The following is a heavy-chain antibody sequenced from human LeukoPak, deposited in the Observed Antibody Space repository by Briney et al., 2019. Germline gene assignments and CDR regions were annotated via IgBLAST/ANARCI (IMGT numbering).Heavy chain of an antibody. D-gene: IGHD2-21*02. CDR3: TSWGDTTAEYFQR. V-gene: IGHV3-48*04. J-gene: IGHJ1*01. Sequence: PGGSLRLSCAASGFTFSSYAMHWVRQAPGKGLEWVSYISSSTGSTIYYADSVKGRFTISRDNAQNSMYLQMNSLRVEDTAVYYCTSWGDTTAEYFQRWGQGTLVTVSS. CDR1: GFTFSSYA. CDR2: ISSSTGSTI.